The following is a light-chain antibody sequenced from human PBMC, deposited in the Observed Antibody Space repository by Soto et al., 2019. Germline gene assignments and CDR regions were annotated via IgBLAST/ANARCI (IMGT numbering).Light chain of an antibody. CDR2: LAS. Sequence: DIQMTQSPSSLSAFVGDRVTITCRASQTISNYLNWYQQRPGKAPKLLIYLASSLQSGVPSRFGGSGSGTDFTLPISRLQPEDSATYYCQQSYGPPITFGQGTRLEIK. CDR3: QQSYGPPIT. J-gene: IGKJ5*01. CDR1: QTISNY. V-gene: IGKV1-39*01.